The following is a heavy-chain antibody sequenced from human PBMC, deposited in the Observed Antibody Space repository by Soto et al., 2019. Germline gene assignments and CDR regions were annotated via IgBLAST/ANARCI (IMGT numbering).Heavy chain of an antibody. CDR3: ARTNYNWNLRFDP. V-gene: IGHV4-31*03. Sequence: SETLSLTCTVSGGSISSGGYYWSWIRQHPGKGLEWIGYIYYSGSTYYNPSLKSRVTISVDTSKNQFSLKLSSVTAADTAVYYFARTNYNWNLRFDPWGQGTLVTVSS. CDR2: IYYSGST. CDR1: GGSISSGGYY. J-gene: IGHJ5*02. D-gene: IGHD1-1*01.